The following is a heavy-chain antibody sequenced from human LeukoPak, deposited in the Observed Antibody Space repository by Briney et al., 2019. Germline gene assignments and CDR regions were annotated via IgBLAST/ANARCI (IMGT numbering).Heavy chain of an antibody. Sequence: AISGSGTAANCADSVKGRFTISRDNSKNTVYLQMNSLRAEDTAVYSCAKDGYYDSSGLSDYWGQGTLVTVSS. J-gene: IGHJ4*02. V-gene: IGHV3-23*01. CDR2: ISGSGTAA. D-gene: IGHD3-22*01. CDR3: AKDGYYDSSGLSDY.